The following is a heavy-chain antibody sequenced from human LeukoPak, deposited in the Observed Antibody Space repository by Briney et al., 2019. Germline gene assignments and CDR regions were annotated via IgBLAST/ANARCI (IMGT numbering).Heavy chain of an antibody. CDR1: GGSISTYY. CDR3: ASERWLDGGAFDI. V-gene: IGHV4-59*08. CDR2: IYYTGST. J-gene: IGHJ3*02. Sequence: PSETLSLTCTVSGGSISTYYWSWIRQPPGKGLEWIGYIYYTGSTNYNPSLKSRVTISVDTSKTQFSLRLSSVTAADTAVYYCASERWLDGGAFDIWGQGTMVTVSS. D-gene: IGHD6-19*01.